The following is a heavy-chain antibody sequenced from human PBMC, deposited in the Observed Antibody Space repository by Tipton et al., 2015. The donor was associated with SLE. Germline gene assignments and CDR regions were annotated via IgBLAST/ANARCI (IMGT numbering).Heavy chain of an antibody. D-gene: IGHD3-3*01. J-gene: IGHJ4*02. V-gene: IGHV3-20*04. Sequence: ATSGFTFDGYGTSWVRQVSGKGLEWVSGISWNGDSTGYADSVKGRFTISRDNAKKSLYMEMNSLRAEDTALYYCARGRASGILGVVSLYFDYWGQGALVTVSS. CDR3: ARGRASGILGVVSLYFDY. CDR2: ISWNGDST. CDR1: GFTFDGYG.